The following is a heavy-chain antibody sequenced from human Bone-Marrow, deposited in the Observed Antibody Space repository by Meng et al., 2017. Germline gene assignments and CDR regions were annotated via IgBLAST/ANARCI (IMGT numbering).Heavy chain of an antibody. CDR3: ASLYGDSSVWYLDL. V-gene: IGHV4-31*03. Sequence: QVQLQEPGPGLVKPSQPLSLTCTVSGGSISSGNHYWSWIRQHPGKGLEYIGYIYYSGSTYYNPSLKSRVIISVDTSKNQFSLRLNSVTAADTAVYYCASLYGDSSVWYLDLWGRGTLVTVFS. CDR2: IYYSGST. CDR1: GGSISSGNHY. D-gene: IGHD4-17*01. J-gene: IGHJ2*01.